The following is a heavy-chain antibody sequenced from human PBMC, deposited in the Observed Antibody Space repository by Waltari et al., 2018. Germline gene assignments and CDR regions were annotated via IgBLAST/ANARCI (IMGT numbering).Heavy chain of an antibody. Sequence: QVQLVQSGAEVKKPGSSVKVSCKASGGTFSSYAISWVRQAPGRGLEWMGVIIPIFGTANYAQKFQGRVTITADESTSTAYMELSSLRSEDTAVYYCARVLPYDSSGLDAFDIWGQGTMVTVSS. D-gene: IGHD3-22*01. CDR3: ARVLPYDSSGLDAFDI. CDR1: GGTFSSYA. V-gene: IGHV1-69*12. CDR2: IIPIFGTA. J-gene: IGHJ3*02.